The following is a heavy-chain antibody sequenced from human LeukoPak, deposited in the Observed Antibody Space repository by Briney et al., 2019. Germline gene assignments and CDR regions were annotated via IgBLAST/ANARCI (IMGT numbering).Heavy chain of an antibody. Sequence: SETLSLTCTVSSGSISSGSYYWNWIRQSAGKGLEWIGRICTNGNTNYNPSLKSRVTISVDTSKNQVSLKLSSVTAADTAVYYCARGLINSYGSFDSWGQGTLVTVSS. V-gene: IGHV4-61*02. J-gene: IGHJ4*02. CDR3: ARGLINSYGSFDS. CDR1: SGSISSGSYY. CDR2: ICTNGNT. D-gene: IGHD5-18*01.